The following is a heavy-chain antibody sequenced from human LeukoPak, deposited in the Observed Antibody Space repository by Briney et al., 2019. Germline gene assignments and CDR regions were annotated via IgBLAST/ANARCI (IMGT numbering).Heavy chain of an antibody. V-gene: IGHV3-23*01. Sequence: GGSLRLSCAASRFTFSNYAMSWVRQAPGKGLEWVSIISGSGGSAYYADSVKGRFTISRDNSKNTLYLQMNSLRAEDTALYYCARRYYDSSGYCSLDYWGQGTLVTVSS. D-gene: IGHD3-22*01. CDR3: ARRYYDSSGYCSLDY. J-gene: IGHJ4*02. CDR2: ISGSGGSA. CDR1: RFTFSNYA.